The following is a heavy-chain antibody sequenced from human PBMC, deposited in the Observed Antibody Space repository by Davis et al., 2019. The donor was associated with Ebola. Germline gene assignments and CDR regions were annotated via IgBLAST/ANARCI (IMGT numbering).Heavy chain of an antibody. D-gene: IGHD3-3*01. CDR3: TRLPYYDFWSGYGGMDV. J-gene: IGHJ6*03. CDR2: IRSKANSYAT. Sequence: GESLKISCAASGFTFSGSAMHWVRQASGKGLEWVGRIRSKANSYATAYAASVKGRFTISRDDSKNTAYLQMNSLKTEDTAVYYCTRLPYYDFWSGYGGMDVWGKGTTVTVSS. CDR1: GFTFSGSA. V-gene: IGHV3-73*01.